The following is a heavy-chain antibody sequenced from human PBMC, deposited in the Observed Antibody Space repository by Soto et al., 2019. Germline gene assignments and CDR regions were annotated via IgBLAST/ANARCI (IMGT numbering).Heavy chain of an antibody. D-gene: IGHD2-15*01. V-gene: IGHV3-33*01. CDR1: GFTFSSYG. Sequence: QVQLVESGGGVVQPGRSLRLSCAASGFTFSSYGMHWVRQAPGKGLEWVAVIWYDVSNKYYADSVKGRFTISRDNSKNTLYLQMNSLRAEDTAVYYCARDRDIVVVVGLDAFDIWGQGTMVTVSS. CDR2: IWYDVSNK. CDR3: ARDRDIVVVVGLDAFDI. J-gene: IGHJ3*02.